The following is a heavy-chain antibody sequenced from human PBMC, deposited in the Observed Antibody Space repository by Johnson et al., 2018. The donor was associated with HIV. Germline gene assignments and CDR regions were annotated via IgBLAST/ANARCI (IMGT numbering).Heavy chain of an antibody. CDR2: ISYDGSNK. J-gene: IGHJ3*02. Sequence: QVQLVESGGGVVQPGRSLRLSCAASGFTFSNYGMHWVRQAPGKGLEWVAVISYDGSNKYYADSVKGRFTISRDNSKNTLYLQMNSLRAEDTAVYYCAKGLGSYYEAFDIWGQGTMVTVSS. V-gene: IGHV3-30*18. CDR3: AKGLGSYYEAFDI. CDR1: GFTFSNYG. D-gene: IGHD1-26*01.